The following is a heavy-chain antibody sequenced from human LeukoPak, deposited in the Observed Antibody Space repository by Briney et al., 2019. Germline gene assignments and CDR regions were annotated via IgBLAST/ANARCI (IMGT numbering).Heavy chain of an antibody. CDR2: ISSRSTII. J-gene: IGHJ4*02. V-gene: IGHV3-48*04. D-gene: IGHD6-25*01. CDR1: GLTFSSYW. Sequence: GGSLRLSCVASGLTFSSYWMSWVRQAPGKGLEWISYISSRSTIIYYADSVKGRFTISRDNAENSLYLQLNSLRPEDTAVYYCARTIAAADTHFDYWGQGTLVTVSS. CDR3: ARTIAAADTHFDY.